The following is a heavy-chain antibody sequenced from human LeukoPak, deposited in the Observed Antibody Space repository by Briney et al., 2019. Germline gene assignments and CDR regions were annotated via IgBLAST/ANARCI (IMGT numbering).Heavy chain of an antibody. D-gene: IGHD3-22*01. CDR3: ARHSRHLYYYDSSGYYPHFDY. CDR1: GYSLTELS. V-gene: IGHV1-24*01. Sequence: ASVKVSCKVSGYSLTELSMHWVRQAPGKGLEWMGGFDPEDGETIYAQKLQGRVTMTTDTSTSTAYMELRSLRSDDTAVYYCARHSRHLYYYDSSGYYPHFDYWGQGTLVTVSS. CDR2: FDPEDGET. J-gene: IGHJ4*02.